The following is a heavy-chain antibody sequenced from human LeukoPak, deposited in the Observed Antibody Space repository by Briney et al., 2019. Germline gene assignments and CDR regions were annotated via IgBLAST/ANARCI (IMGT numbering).Heavy chain of an antibody. J-gene: IGHJ4*02. D-gene: IGHD4-23*01. CDR1: GFTFGNYW. CDR2: ITGDGSGT. CDR3: AKVKWVPGSVRWIFDY. Sequence: PGGSLRLSCVASGFTFGNYWMLWVRQVPGKGLEVLSRITGDGSGTAYADSVKGRFTMSRDNAKNTLLLQMDSLRVDDTATYYCAKVKWVPGSVRWIFDYWGQGTLVTVSS. V-gene: IGHV3-74*01.